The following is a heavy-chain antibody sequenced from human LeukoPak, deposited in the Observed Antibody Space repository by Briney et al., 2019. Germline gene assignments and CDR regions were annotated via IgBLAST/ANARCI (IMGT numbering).Heavy chain of an antibody. CDR2: IIPIFGTA. J-gene: IGHJ4*02. CDR1: GGTFSSYA. CDR3: ARVGMAVAGTFDY. D-gene: IGHD6-19*01. Sequence: SVKVSCKASGGTFSSYAISWVRQAPGQGLEWMGGIIPIFGTANYAQKFQGRVTITADESTSTAYMELSSLRSEDAAVYYCARVGMAVAGTFDYWGQGTLVTVSS. V-gene: IGHV1-69*13.